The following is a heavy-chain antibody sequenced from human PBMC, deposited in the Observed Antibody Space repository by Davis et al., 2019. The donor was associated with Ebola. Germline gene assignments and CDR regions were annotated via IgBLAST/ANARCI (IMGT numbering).Heavy chain of an antibody. Sequence: GESLKISCRGSGYSFTTHWIAWVRQMPGKGLEWMGIIYPGDSDTRYSPSFQGQVTISADKSISTAYLQWRSLKASDTAMYYCARVMVVVPAHNAFDIWGQGTMVTVSS. CDR1: GYSFTTHW. D-gene: IGHD2-2*01. CDR3: ARVMVVVPAHNAFDI. CDR2: IYPGDSDT. V-gene: IGHV5-51*01. J-gene: IGHJ3*02.